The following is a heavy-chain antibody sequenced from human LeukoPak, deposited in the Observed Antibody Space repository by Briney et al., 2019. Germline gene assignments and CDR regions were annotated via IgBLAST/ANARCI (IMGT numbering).Heavy chain of an antibody. V-gene: IGHV3-30*04. CDR1: GFTFSSYA. CDR3: ASRVDVACGWWCFDY. CDR2: ISYDGSNK. J-gene: IGHJ4*02. D-gene: IGHD2-8*02. Sequence: GGSLRLSCAASGFTFSSYAMHWVRQAPGKGLEWVAVISYDGSNKYYADSVKGRFTISRGNSKNTLYLQMNSLRAEDTAVYYCASRVDVACGWWCFDYWGQGTLVTVSS.